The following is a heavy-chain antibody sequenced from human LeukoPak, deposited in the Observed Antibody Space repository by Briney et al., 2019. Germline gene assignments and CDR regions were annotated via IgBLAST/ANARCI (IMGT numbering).Heavy chain of an antibody. V-gene: IGHV3-48*03. J-gene: IGHJ6*03. Sequence: RGSLRLSCAASGFTFSNYEMNWVRQAPGKGLEWVSYISSSGYTIRNADSVKGRFTISRDNAKNSLYLQMNSLRAEDTAFYYCVSVTTVVEDYYYMDVWGKGTTVTVSS. CDR1: GFTFSNYE. D-gene: IGHD4-23*01. CDR2: ISSSGYTI. CDR3: VSVTTVVEDYYYMDV.